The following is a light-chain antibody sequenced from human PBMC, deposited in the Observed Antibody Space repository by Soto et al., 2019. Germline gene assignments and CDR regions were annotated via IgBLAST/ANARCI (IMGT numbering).Light chain of an antibody. CDR3: QQYFNTPHT. V-gene: IGKV4-1*01. CDR1: QSVFSNSKNKNY. CDR2: WAS. J-gene: IGKJ2*01. Sequence: DIVMTQSPDSLAVSLGERATINCKSSQSVFSNSKNKNYFAWYQQKPGQPPKLLIYWASTRESGVPDRFSGSGSGTDFTLTISSLKAEDVAVYYCQQYFNTPHTFGQGTKLAIK.